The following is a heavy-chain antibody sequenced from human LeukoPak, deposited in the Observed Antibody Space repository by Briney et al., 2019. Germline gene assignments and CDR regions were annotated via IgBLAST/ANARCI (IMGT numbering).Heavy chain of an antibody. Sequence: SETLSLTCTVSGGSISSGDYYWSWIRQPPGKGLEWIGYIYYSGSTYYNPSLKSRVTISVDTSKNQFSLKLSSVTAADTAVYYCARVRDPGFWSGYYYWYFDLWGRGTLVTVSS. CDR2: IYYSGST. CDR3: ARVRDPGFWSGYYYWYFDL. V-gene: IGHV4-30-4*08. CDR1: GGSISSGDYY. J-gene: IGHJ2*01. D-gene: IGHD3-3*01.